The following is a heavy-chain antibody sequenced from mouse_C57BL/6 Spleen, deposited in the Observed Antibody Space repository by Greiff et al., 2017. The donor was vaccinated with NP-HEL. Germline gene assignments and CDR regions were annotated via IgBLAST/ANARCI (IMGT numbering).Heavy chain of an antibody. V-gene: IGHV5-16*01. CDR3: ARERVGTRYFDY. CDR2: INYDGSST. D-gene: IGHD4-1*01. Sequence: EVKVVESEGGLVQPGRSMKLSCTASGFTFSDYYMAWVRQVPEKGLEWVANINYDGSSTYYLDSLKSRFIISRDNAKNILYLQMSSLKSEDTATYYCARERVGTRYFDYWGQGTTLTVSS. J-gene: IGHJ2*01. CDR1: GFTFSDYY.